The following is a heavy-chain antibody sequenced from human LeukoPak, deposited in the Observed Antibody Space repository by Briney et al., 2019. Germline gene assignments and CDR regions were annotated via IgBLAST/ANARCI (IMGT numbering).Heavy chain of an antibody. CDR1: GGTFSSYA. V-gene: IGHV1-69*13. Sequence: SVKVSCKASGGTFSSYAISWVRQAPGQGLEWMGGIIPIFGTANYAQKFQGRVTITADESTSTAYMELSSPRSEDTAVYYCARRGYSYGLVGYWFDPWGQGTLVTVSS. CDR3: ARRGYSYGLVGYWFDP. CDR2: IIPIFGTA. J-gene: IGHJ5*02. D-gene: IGHD5-18*01.